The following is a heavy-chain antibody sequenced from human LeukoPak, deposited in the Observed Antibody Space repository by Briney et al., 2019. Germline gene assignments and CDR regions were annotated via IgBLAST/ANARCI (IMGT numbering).Heavy chain of an antibody. V-gene: IGHV3-7*01. Sequence: GGSLRLSCAVSGFYFSSYWMSWVRLAPGKGLEWVANIKQDGSETYYVDSVKGRFTISRDNAKNSLYLQMNSLRAEDTAVYYCARGKGLDHWGQGTLVTVSS. CDR3: ARGKGLDH. J-gene: IGHJ4*02. CDR2: IKQDGSET. CDR1: GFYFSSYW.